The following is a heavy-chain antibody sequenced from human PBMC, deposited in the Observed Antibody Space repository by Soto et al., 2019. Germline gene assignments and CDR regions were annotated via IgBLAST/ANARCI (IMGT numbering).Heavy chain of an antibody. J-gene: IGHJ4*02. Sequence: GGSLRLSCAASRLTFSSHAMGWVRQAPGKGLEWVSGISDSGGSTYYADSVKGRFTISRDNSKNTLYLQMNSLRAEDTAVYYCAKGNGKEVWSEYPYLDYWGQGTQVTV. D-gene: IGHD3-3*01. CDR2: ISDSGGST. CDR3: AKGNGKEVWSEYPYLDY. CDR1: RLTFSSHA. V-gene: IGHV3-23*01.